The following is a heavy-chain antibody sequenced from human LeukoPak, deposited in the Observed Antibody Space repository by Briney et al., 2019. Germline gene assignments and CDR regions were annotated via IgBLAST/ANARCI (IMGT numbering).Heavy chain of an antibody. D-gene: IGHD3-10*01. J-gene: IGHJ5*02. V-gene: IGHV4-59*01. CDR2: IYYSGST. CDR3: ASLKSGQYYYGSGRQFDP. CDR1: GGSISSYY. Sequence: SETLSLTCTVSGGSISSYYWSWIRQPPGKGLEWIGYIYYSGSTNYNPSLKSRVTISVDTSKNQFSLKLSSVTAADTAVYYCASLKSGQYYYGSGRQFDPWGQGTLVTVSS.